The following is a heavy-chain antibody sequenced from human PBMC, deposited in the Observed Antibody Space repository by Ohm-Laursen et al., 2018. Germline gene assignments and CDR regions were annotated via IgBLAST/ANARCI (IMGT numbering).Heavy chain of an antibody. CDR3: AGSSGDYSDPGYYYGMDV. V-gene: IGHV3-48*01. CDR2: ISSGSSSK. CDR1: GFTFRTYN. Sequence: GSLRLSCSASGFTFRTYNMNWVRQAPGKGLEWVSYISSGSSSKYYADSVKGRFTISRDNARNSLFLQINSLRAEDTALYYCAGSSGDYSDPGYYYGMDVWGQGTPVTVSS. J-gene: IGHJ6*02. D-gene: IGHD3-22*01.